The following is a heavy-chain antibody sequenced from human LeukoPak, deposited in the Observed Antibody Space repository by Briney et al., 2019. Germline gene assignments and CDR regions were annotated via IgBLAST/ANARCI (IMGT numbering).Heavy chain of an antibody. CDR2: ISWNSGSI. CDR1: GFTFDDYD. V-gene: IGHV3-9*01. D-gene: IGHD6-19*01. Sequence: GGSLRLSCAASGFTFDDYDMHWVRQAPGKGLEGVSGISWNSGSIGYADSVKGRITISRDNAKNSLYLQMNSMRAEDTALYYCEKDIGMFSAVAELDYWGQGTLVTVSS. J-gene: IGHJ4*02. CDR3: EKDIGMFSAVAELDY.